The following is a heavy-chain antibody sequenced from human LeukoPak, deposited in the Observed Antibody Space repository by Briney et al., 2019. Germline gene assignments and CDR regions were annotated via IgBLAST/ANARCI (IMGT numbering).Heavy chain of an antibody. CDR3: AREGGRQWLVSGILDS. Sequence: SETLSLTCTVSGGSVSSVGYYWSWIRQTAVKGLEWIGYIYYSGSTNHNPSLKSRVTISVDTSKNQFSLKVTSVSAADTAVYYCAREGGRQWLVSGILDSWGQGTLVTVSS. CDR2: IYYSGST. V-gene: IGHV4-61*08. D-gene: IGHD6-19*01. CDR1: GGSVSSVGYY. J-gene: IGHJ5*01.